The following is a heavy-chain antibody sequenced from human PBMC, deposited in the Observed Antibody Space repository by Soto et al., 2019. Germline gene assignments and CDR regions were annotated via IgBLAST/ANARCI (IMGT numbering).Heavy chain of an antibody. J-gene: IGHJ4*02. V-gene: IGHV4-30-2*01. CDR1: GGSISSGGYS. CDR2: IYHSGST. Sequence: QLQLQESGSGLVKPSQTLSLTCAVSGGSISSGGYSWSWIRQPPGKGLEWIGYIYHSGSTYYNPSLNGRATRSVDRSKNQFSLKLSSVTAADTAVYYCAAGGGLPRYYWGQGTLVTVSS. CDR3: AAGGGLPRYY. D-gene: IGHD5-12*01.